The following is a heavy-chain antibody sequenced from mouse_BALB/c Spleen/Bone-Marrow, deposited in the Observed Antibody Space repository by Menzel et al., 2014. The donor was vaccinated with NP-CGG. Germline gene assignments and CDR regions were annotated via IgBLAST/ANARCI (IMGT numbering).Heavy chain of an antibody. CDR3: ARRPDGRSYDFDY. CDR2: ISTYSGHT. CDR1: GYTFTDSA. V-gene: IGHV1-67*01. Sequence: QVQLQQSVPELVRPGVSVKISCKGSGYTFTDSAMHWVKQSHAKSLEWIGVISTYSGHTNSNQKFKGKATMTVDNSSITVYRELTRFTSEDAAIYYWARRPDGRSYDFDYWGQGTALTVAA. J-gene: IGHJ2*01. D-gene: IGHD1-1*01.